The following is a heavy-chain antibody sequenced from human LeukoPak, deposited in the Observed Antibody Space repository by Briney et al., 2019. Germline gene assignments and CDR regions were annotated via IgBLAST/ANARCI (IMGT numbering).Heavy chain of an antibody. CDR1: GGSVSSGDYY. CDR3: ARAAQNWNNAPYFDF. J-gene: IGHJ4*02. Sequence: SETLSLTCTVSGGSVSSGDYYWSWIRQHPGKGLEWIGYIYSSGTTYYNPSLKSRLIISVDTSKNQFSLKLSSMTAADTAVYYCARAAQNWNNAPYFDFWGQETLVTVSS. V-gene: IGHV4-31*03. CDR2: IYSSGTT. D-gene: IGHD1/OR15-1a*01.